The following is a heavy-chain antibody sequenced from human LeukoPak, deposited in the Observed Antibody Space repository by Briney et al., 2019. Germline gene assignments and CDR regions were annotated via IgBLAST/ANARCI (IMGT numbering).Heavy chain of an antibody. CDR3: ARDVHDVVLGSEGAFDI. CDR1: GYTFSGYY. Sequence: ASVKVSCKASGYTFSGYYMHWVRQAPGQGLEWVGWINPISGGTNYAQNFQGRVTMTTDTSINTAYMEVSRLKSNDTAIYYCARDVHDVVLGSEGAFDIWGQGTMVTVSS. D-gene: IGHD3-16*01. V-gene: IGHV1-2*02. CDR2: INPISGGT. J-gene: IGHJ3*02.